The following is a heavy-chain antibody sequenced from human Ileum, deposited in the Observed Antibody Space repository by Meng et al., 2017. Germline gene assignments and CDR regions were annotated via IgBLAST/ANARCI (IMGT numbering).Heavy chain of an antibody. J-gene: IGHJ4*02. CDR2: IYHSGAF. V-gene: IGHV4-4*02. Sequence: HVQLEGSHPGLVNPSATLSLTCAVSGDSVSTNWWNWVRPPPGKGLELIGEIYHSGAFNYNPSLRSRVTLSVDKSKNQLSLKLGSLTAADTAVYYCARGAIGTRPFDYWGQGTLVTVSS. D-gene: IGHD2-21*01. CDR1: GDSVSTNW. CDR3: ARGAIGTRPFDY.